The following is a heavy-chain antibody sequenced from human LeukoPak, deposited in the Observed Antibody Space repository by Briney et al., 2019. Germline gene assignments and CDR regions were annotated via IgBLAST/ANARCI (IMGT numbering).Heavy chain of an antibody. CDR2: ISGSGGGT. CDR3: GKLFYSSGMYHFDY. CDR1: GFTFDDYG. D-gene: IGHD3-10*01. Sequence: GGSLRLSCAASGFTFDDYGMSWVRQAPGKGLAWVSTISGSGGGTYYADSVKGRFTISRDNSKNTLYLQMNSLRAEDTAVFYCGKLFYSSGMYHFDYWGQGTLVTVSS. V-gene: IGHV3-23*01. J-gene: IGHJ4*02.